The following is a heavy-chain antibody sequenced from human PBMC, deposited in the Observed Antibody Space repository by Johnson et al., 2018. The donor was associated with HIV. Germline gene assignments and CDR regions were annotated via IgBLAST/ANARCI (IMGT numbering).Heavy chain of an antibody. CDR3: ARDRGGGSYHDAFDI. J-gene: IGHJ3*02. D-gene: IGHD1-26*01. CDR1: GFIVSYNY. CDR2: IKQDGREK. Sequence: VQLVESGGGLVQPGGSLRLSCAASGFIVSYNYMSGVRQAPGKGLEWVANIKQDGREKYYADSVKGRFTISRDNSKNTLYLQMNSLRAEDTAVYYCARDRGGGSYHDAFDIWGQGTMVTVSS. V-gene: IGHV3-7*01.